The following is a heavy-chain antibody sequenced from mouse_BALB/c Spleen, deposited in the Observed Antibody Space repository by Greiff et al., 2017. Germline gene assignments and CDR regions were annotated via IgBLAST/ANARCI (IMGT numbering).Heavy chain of an antibody. Sequence: EVQLQQSGAELVKPGASVKLSCTASGFNIKDTYMHWVKQRPEQGLEWIGRIDPANGNTKYDPKFQGKATITADTSSNTAYLQLSSLTSEDTAVYYCAFIYYGNYVDYWGQGTTLTVSS. V-gene: IGHV14-3*02. CDR1: GFNIKDTY. J-gene: IGHJ2*01. CDR2: IDPANGNT. CDR3: AFIYYGNYVDY. D-gene: IGHD2-1*01.